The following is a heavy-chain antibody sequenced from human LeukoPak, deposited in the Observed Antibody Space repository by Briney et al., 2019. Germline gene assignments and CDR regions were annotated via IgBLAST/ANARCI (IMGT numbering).Heavy chain of an antibody. D-gene: IGHD2-2*02. Sequence: PGGSLRLSCAASGFTFSSYAMHWVRQAPGKGLEWVAVISYDGSNKYYADSVKGRFTISRDNSKNTLYLQMNSLRAEDTAVYYCVRGIVPAAIGSYSYGANWFDPWGQGTLVTVSS. V-gene: IGHV3-30*16. CDR3: VRGIVPAAIGSYSYGANWFDP. CDR1: GFTFSSYA. J-gene: IGHJ5*02. CDR2: ISYDGSNK.